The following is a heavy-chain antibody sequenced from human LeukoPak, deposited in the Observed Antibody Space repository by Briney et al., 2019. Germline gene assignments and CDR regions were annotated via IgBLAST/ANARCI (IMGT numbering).Heavy chain of an antibody. CDR2: MWYDGSNK. Sequence: PGRSLRLSCAASGFTFSSYGMHWVRQAPGKGLEWVAVMWYDGSNKYYADSVKGRFTISRDNSKNPLYLQMNSLRAEDTAVYYCARDPLDDFWSGYYKNWGQGTLVTVSS. V-gene: IGHV3-33*01. J-gene: IGHJ4*02. CDR1: GFTFSSYG. D-gene: IGHD3-3*01. CDR3: ARDPLDDFWSGYYKN.